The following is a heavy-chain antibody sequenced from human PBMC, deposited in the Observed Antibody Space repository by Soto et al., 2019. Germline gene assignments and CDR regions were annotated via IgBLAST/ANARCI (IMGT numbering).Heavy chain of an antibody. Sequence: SVTLSLTCAVYGGSFSGYYWSWIRQPPGKGLEWIGEINHSGSTNYNPSLKSRVTISVDTSKNQFSLKLSSVTAADTAVYYCARVSGVVVPAATITMVRGVVFDYWGQGTLVTVSS. CDR3: ARVSGVVVPAATITMVRGVVFDY. D-gene: IGHD2-2*01. V-gene: IGHV4-34*01. J-gene: IGHJ4*02. CDR2: INHSGST. CDR1: GGSFSGYY.